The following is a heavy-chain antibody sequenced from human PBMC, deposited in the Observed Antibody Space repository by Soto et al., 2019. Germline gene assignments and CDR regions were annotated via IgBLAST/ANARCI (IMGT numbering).Heavy chain of an antibody. Sequence: EVQLVESGGGLIQPGGSLRLSCAASGFSVSSNYMCWVRQAPGKGLEWVSVIYSGGNTHYADSVKGRFTISRDNSKSTLYLQMTSLRAEDTAVYYCARDSPWIPYYHYGMDVWGQGTTVTVSS. CDR2: IYSGGNT. CDR1: GFSVSSNY. D-gene: IGHD5-18*01. J-gene: IGHJ6*02. CDR3: ARDSPWIPYYHYGMDV. V-gene: IGHV3-53*01.